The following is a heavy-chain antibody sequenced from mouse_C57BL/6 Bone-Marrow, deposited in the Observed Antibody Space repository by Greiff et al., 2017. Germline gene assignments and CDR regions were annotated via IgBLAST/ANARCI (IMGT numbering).Heavy chain of an antibody. D-gene: IGHD2-13*01. CDR1: GYTFTSYG. CDR2: IYPRSGNT. V-gene: IGHV1-81*01. CDR3: ARRAGLHAMDY. Sequence: VQLQQSGAELARPGASVKLSCKASGYTFTSYGISWVKQRTGQGLEWIGEIYPRSGNTYYNEKFKGKATLTAEKSSSTAYMELRSLTSEDSAVYFCARRAGLHAMDYWGQGTSVTVSS. J-gene: IGHJ4*01.